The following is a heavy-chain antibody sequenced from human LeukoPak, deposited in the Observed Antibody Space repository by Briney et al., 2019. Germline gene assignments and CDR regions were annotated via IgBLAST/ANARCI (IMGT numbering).Heavy chain of an antibody. CDR1: GFTFNNFA. Sequence: GGTLRLSCAASGFTFNNFAMTWVRQAPGKGLEWVSSISRGAENLYYADSVKGRFTISRDNSKNTVFLQMDSLRAEDTALYYCAKDWVVGSSGIDYWGQGTLVTVSS. D-gene: IGHD6-19*01. J-gene: IGHJ4*02. CDR3: AKDWVVGSSGIDY. V-gene: IGHV3-23*01. CDR2: ISRGAENL.